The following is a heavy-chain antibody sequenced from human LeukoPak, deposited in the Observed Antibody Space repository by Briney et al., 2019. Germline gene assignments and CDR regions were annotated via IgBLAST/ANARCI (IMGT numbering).Heavy chain of an antibody. Sequence: GGSLRLSCAASGFTFSDYYMSWIRQAPGKGLEWVSYISSSGSIIYYADSVKGRFTISRDNAKNSLYLQMNSLRAEDTAVYYCARVGAAAGTLYYYYYMDVWGKGTTVTISS. CDR2: ISSSGSII. CDR1: GFTFSDYY. D-gene: IGHD6-13*01. CDR3: ARVGAAAGTLYYYYYMDV. V-gene: IGHV3-11*01. J-gene: IGHJ6*03.